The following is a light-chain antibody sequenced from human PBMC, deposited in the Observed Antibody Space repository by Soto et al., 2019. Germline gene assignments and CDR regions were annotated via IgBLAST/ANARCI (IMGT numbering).Light chain of an antibody. CDR2: EVS. CDR1: DSDVGGYNY. J-gene: IGLJ2*01. CDR3: SSYTRSSTRI. Sequence: QSALTQPASVSGSPGQSITISCTGTDSDVGGYNYVSWYQQHPGKAPKLMIYEVSNRPSGVSNRFSGSKSGNTASLTISGLQAEDEADYYCSSYTRSSTRIFGGGTKLTVL. V-gene: IGLV2-14*01.